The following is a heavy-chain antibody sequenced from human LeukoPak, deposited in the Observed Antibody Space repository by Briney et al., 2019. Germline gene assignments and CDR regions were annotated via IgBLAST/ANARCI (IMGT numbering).Heavy chain of an antibody. J-gene: IGHJ6*02. V-gene: IGHV1-8*03. Sequence: GASVKVSCKASGYTFTSYGISWVRQAPGQGLEWMGWMNPNSGKTAYAQKFQGRVTFTRDTSVDTVYMELSSLTSDDTAVYYCARGWDFDILTGSQRRYNYYGMDDWGQGTTVTVSS. CDR3: ARGWDFDILTGSQRRYNYYGMDD. D-gene: IGHD3-9*01. CDR2: MNPNSGKT. CDR1: GYTFTSYG.